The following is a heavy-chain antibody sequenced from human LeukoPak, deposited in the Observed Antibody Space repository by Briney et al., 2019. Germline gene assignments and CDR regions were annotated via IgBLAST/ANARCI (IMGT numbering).Heavy chain of an antibody. Sequence: SETLSLTCTVSGGSISSGSYYWSWIRQPAGKGLEWIGRIYTSGSTNYNPSLKSRVTMSVDTSKNQFSLKLSSVTAADTAVYYCAIHWGTSAFDIWGQGTMVTVSS. J-gene: IGHJ3*02. V-gene: IGHV4-61*02. CDR1: GGSISSGSYY. CDR2: IYTSGST. CDR3: AIHWGTSAFDI. D-gene: IGHD3-16*01.